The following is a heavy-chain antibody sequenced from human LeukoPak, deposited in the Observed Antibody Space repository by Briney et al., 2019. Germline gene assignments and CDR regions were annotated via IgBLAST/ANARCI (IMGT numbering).Heavy chain of an antibody. D-gene: IGHD5-18*01. V-gene: IGHV1-24*01. CDR1: GYTLTELF. J-gene: IGHJ4*02. CDR3: ATGGVEYNYGYYFDY. Sequence: ASVKVSCKVSGYTLTELFMHLVRPAPGKGLEWVGGFNPEDGETIYAQEFQGRVAMTEDTSTDTAYMELSSLRSEDTAVYYCATGGVEYNYGYYFDYWGQGTLVTVSS. CDR2: FNPEDGET.